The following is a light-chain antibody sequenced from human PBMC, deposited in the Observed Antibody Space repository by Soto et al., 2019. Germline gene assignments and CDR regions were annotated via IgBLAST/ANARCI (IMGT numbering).Light chain of an antibody. V-gene: IGLV1-44*01. J-gene: IGLJ2*01. Sequence: QSVLTQPPSASGTPGQRVTISCSGSSSNIGSNTVNWYQQLPGTAPKLLIYGNNQRPSGVPDRFSGSKSGTSASLAISGLQSDDETDYYCAAWDDSLNVVLFGGGTKVTDL. CDR3: AAWDDSLNVVL. CDR1: SSNIGSNT. CDR2: GNN.